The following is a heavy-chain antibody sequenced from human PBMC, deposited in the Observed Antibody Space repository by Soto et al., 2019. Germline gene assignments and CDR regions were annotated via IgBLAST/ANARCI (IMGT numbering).Heavy chain of an antibody. CDR1: GFTFSSYW. D-gene: IGHD5-18*01. Sequence: GGSLRLSCAASGFTFSSYWMHWVRQAPGKGLEWLAYITIRTGNIVYADSVRGRFTISTDNAENSVFLQMNSLRDEDTAVYFCVRDRDLDRDMVHADLWGQGTLVTVSS. CDR3: VRDRDLDRDMVHADL. V-gene: IGHV3-48*02. CDR2: ITIRTGNI. J-gene: IGHJ4*01.